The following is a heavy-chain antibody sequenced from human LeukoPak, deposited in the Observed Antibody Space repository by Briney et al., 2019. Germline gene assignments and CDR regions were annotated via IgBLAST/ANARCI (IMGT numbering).Heavy chain of an antibody. CDR1: GGSFSGYY. CDR3: ARSILYYYDRSARGTFDI. Sequence: SETLSLTCAVYGGSFSGYYWSWIRQPPGKGLEWIGEINHSGSTNYNPSLKSRVTISVDTYKNQFSLKLSSVTAADTAVYYCARSILYYYDRSARGTFDIWGPGTMVTVS. J-gene: IGHJ3*02. CDR2: INHSGST. D-gene: IGHD3-22*01. V-gene: IGHV4-34*01.